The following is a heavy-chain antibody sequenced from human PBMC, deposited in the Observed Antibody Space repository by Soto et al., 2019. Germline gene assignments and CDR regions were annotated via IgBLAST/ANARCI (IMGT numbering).Heavy chain of an antibody. J-gene: IGHJ4*02. CDR3: AKVLIAAAGSLAFDY. Sequence: GGSLRLSCAASGFTFSSYGMHWVRQAPGKGLEWVAVISYDGSNKYYADSVKGRFTISRDNSKNTLYLQMNSLRAEDTAVYYCAKVLIAAAGSLAFDYWGQGTLVTVSS. V-gene: IGHV3-30*18. D-gene: IGHD6-13*01. CDR1: GFTFSSYG. CDR2: ISYDGSNK.